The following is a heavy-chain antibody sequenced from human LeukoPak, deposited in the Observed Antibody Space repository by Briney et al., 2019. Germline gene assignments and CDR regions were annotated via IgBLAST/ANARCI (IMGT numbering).Heavy chain of an antibody. Sequence: SETLSLTCTVSGGSISSSSYYWGWIRQPPGKGLEWIGSIYYSGSTYYNPSLKSRVTISVDTSKNQFSLKLSSVTAADTAVYYCARGSYYYDSSGYPPFDYWGQGTLVTVSS. V-gene: IGHV4-39*07. J-gene: IGHJ4*02. CDR1: GGSISSSSYY. CDR3: ARGSYYYDSSGYPPFDY. CDR2: IYYSGST. D-gene: IGHD3-22*01.